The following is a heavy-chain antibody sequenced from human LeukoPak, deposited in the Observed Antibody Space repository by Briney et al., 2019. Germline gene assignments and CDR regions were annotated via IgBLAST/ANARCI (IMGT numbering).Heavy chain of an antibody. CDR2: IYSDGRT. CDR1: GFTVSNKY. D-gene: IGHD3-22*01. Sequence: GGSLRLSCAASGFTVSNKYMTWVRQAPGNGLEWVSLIYSDGRTYYADSVKGRCTISRDNSKNTLYLQMNSLRVEDTAVYYCARGLFLSGYLDAFDIWGQGTVVTVSS. J-gene: IGHJ3*02. V-gene: IGHV3-53*01. CDR3: ARGLFLSGYLDAFDI.